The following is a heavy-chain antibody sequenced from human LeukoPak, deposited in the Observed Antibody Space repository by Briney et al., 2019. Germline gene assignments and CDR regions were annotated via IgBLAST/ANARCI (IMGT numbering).Heavy chain of an antibody. V-gene: IGHV3-23*01. CDR2: IISNGGRT. Sequence: GGSLRISCVASGFTFSSYAMTWVRQAPGKGLEWVSSIISNGGRTYYADSVKGRFTISRDNSKNTLWLQMNSLRAEDTAVYYCAKTYGADYGDLIDFWGQGTLVTVSS. J-gene: IGHJ4*02. D-gene: IGHD4-17*01. CDR1: GFTFSSYA. CDR3: AKTYGADYGDLIDF.